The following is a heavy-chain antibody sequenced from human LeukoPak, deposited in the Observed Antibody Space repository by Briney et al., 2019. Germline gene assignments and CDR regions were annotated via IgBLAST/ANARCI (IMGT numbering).Heavy chain of an antibody. CDR3: ARLSQGVVPAAQSRSRLYYYYGMDV. Sequence: SETLSLTCTVSGGSISSGGYYWSWIRQHPGKGLEWIGYIYYSGSTYYNPSLKSRATISVDTSKNQFSLKLSSVTAADTAVYYCARLSQGVVPAAQSRSRLYYYYGMDVWGQGTTVTVSS. V-gene: IGHV4-31*03. CDR1: GGSISSGGYY. J-gene: IGHJ6*02. D-gene: IGHD2-2*01. CDR2: IYYSGST.